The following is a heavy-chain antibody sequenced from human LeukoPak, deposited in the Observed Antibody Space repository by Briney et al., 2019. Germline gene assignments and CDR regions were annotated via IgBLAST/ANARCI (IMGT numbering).Heavy chain of an antibody. CDR2: ISFSGSTI. Sequence: GGSLRLSCAASGFTFSDYYMNWIRQAPGKGLEWVSYISFSGSTIYYADSVKGRFTISRDNAKNTLYLQMNSLRAEDTAVYYCARDRYYVLDYWGQGILVTVSS. CDR3: ARDRYYVLDY. J-gene: IGHJ4*02. D-gene: IGHD3-10*02. V-gene: IGHV3-11*04. CDR1: GFTFSDYY.